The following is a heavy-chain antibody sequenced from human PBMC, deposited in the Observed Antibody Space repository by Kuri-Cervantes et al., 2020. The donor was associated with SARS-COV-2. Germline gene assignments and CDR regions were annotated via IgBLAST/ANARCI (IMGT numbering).Heavy chain of an antibody. CDR1: GFTVSSNY. V-gene: IGHV3-53*01. CDR3: ARGPLYSSSWYDWFDP. J-gene: IGHJ5*02. Sequence: GESLKISCAASGFTVSSNYMSWVRQAPGKGLEWVSVIYSGGSTYYADSVKGRFTISRDNAKNTLYLQMNSLRAEDTAVYYCARGPLYSSSWYDWFDPWGQGTLVTVSS. D-gene: IGHD6-13*01. CDR2: IYSGGST.